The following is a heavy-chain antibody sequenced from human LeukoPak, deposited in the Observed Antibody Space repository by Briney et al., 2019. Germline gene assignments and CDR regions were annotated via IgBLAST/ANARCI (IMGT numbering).Heavy chain of an antibody. V-gene: IGHV3-15*01. CDR2: IKSKTDGETT. J-gene: IGHJ5*02. Sequence: GGSLRLSCAASGFTFSSYWMSWVRQAPGKGLEWVGRIKSKTDGETTDYAAPVKGRITISRDDSKNTLYLQMNSLKTEDTAVYYCTTVASWGQGTLVTVSS. CDR1: GFTFSSYW. CDR3: TTVAS. D-gene: IGHD2-15*01.